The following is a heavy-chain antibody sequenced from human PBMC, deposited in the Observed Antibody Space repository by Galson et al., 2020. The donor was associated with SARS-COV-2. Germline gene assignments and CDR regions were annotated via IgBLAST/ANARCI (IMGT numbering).Heavy chain of an antibody. Sequence: GGSLRLSCAGSGLNVSDNYMTWVRQSPGKGLQWVSVMFRDGDAFYADSVKGRFVLSRDVPRNTLFLDMNNLRDDDAGVYYCAKPTEVTIWGQGALVTVSS. D-gene: IGHD3-3*01. J-gene: IGHJ1*01. V-gene: IGHV3-53*01. CDR3: AKPTEVTI. CDR2: MFRDGDA. CDR1: GLNVSDNY.